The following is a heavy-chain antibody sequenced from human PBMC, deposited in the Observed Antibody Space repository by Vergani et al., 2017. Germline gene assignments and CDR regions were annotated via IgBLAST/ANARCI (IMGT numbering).Heavy chain of an antibody. Sequence: VQLVESGGGLVQPGGSLRLSCAASGFTFTSYYMHWVRQAPGQGLEWMGIINPSGGSTSYAQKFQGRVTMTRDTSTSTVYMELSSLRSEDTAVYYCARQGGSGWYGGFDYWGQGTLVTVSS. CDR1: GFTFTSYY. J-gene: IGHJ4*02. D-gene: IGHD6-19*01. CDR2: INPSGGST. CDR3: ARQGGSGWYGGFDY. V-gene: IGHV1-46*03.